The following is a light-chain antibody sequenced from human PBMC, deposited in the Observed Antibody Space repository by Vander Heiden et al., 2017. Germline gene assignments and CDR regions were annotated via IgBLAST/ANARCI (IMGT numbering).Light chain of an antibody. V-gene: IGLV1-40*01. J-gene: IGLJ2*01. CDR1: SSNIGAGYD. CDR2: GNS. CDR3: QSYDSSLSGSGVV. Sequence: QSVLTQPPSVSGAPGQRVTISCTVSSSNIGAGYDVHWYQQLPGKAPKLLIYGNSNRPSGVPYRFSGSKSGTSASLAITGLQAEDEADYSCQSYDSSLSGSGVVFGGGTKLTVL.